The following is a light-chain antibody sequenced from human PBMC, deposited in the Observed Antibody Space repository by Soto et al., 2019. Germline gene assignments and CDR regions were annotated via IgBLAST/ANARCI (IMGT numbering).Light chain of an antibody. CDR2: GAS. Sequence: EIVLPQSPATLSLSPGERSSLSRRASQSVSAYLAWYQQKPGQAPRLLIHGASNRATGIPDRFSGSGSGTDFTLTIGRLEPEDFAVYYCQKYLITPWTFGQGTKVDIK. J-gene: IGKJ1*01. CDR1: QSVSAY. V-gene: IGKV3-11*01. CDR3: QKYLITPWT.